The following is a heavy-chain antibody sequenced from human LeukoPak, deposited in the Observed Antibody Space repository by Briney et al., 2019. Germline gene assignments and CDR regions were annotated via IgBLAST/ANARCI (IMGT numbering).Heavy chain of an antibody. CDR2: IYPGDSDT. CDR3: ATAARSTTPYYYYGMDV. CDR1: GYSFTSYW. Sequence: GESLKISCKGSGYSFTSYWIGWVRQMPGKGLEWMGIIYPGDSDTRYSPSFQGQVTISADKSISTAYLQWSSLKASDTAMYYCATAARSTTPYYYYGMDVWGQGTTVSVSS. J-gene: IGHJ6*02. D-gene: IGHD6-6*01. V-gene: IGHV5-51*01.